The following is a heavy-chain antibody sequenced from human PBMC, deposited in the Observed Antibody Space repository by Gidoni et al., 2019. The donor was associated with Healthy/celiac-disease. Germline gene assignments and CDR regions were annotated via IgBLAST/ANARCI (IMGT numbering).Heavy chain of an antibody. Sequence: QVQLQESGPGLVKPSQTLSLTCTVSGGSISSVGYYWSWIRQHPGKGLEWIGYIYYSGSTYYNPSLKSRVTISVDTSKNQCSLKLSSVTAADTAVYYCARAYCSGGSCYSGPRYWFDPWGQGTLVTVSS. V-gene: IGHV4-31*03. CDR3: ARAYCSGGSCYSGPRYWFDP. J-gene: IGHJ5*02. CDR2: IYYSGST. D-gene: IGHD2-15*01. CDR1: GGSISSVGYY.